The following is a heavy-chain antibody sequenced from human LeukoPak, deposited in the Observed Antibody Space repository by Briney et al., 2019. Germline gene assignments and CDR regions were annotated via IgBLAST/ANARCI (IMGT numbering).Heavy chain of an antibody. CDR3: AREAYGSGSKKVDY. CDR2: IYSGGST. CDR1: GFTVSSNY. J-gene: IGHJ4*02. V-gene: IGHV3-66*02. D-gene: IGHD3-10*01. Sequence: PGGSLRLSCAASGFTVSSNYMSWVRQAPGKGLEWVSVIYSGGSTYYADSVKGRFTISRDNSKNTLYLQMNSLRAEDTAVYYCAREAYGSGSKKVDYWGQGTLVTVSS.